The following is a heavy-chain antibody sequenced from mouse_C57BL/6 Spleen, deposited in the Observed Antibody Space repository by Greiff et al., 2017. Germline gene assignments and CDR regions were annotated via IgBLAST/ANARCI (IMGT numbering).Heavy chain of an antibody. CDR2: IDPEDGET. Sequence: EVQLQQSGAELVKPGASVKLSCTATGFNIKDYYMPWVKQRTEQGLEWIGRIDPEDGETKYAPKFQGKATITADTSPNTAYLQLSSLTSEDTAVYFCAPYGTSLAWFAYWGQGTLVTVSA. CDR3: APYGTSLAWFAY. D-gene: IGHD1-1*01. V-gene: IGHV14-2*01. J-gene: IGHJ3*01. CDR1: GFNIKDYY.